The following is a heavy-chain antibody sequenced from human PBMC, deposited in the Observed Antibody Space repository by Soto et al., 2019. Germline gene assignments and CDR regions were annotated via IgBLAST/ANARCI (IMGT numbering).Heavy chain of an antibody. CDR1: GYTFTGYY. V-gene: IGHV1-2*04. CDR2: INPNSGGT. D-gene: IGHD6-13*01. J-gene: IGHJ1*01. Sequence: ASVKVSCKASGYTFTGYYMHWVRQAPGQGLEWMGWINPNSGGTNYAQKFQGWVTMTRDTSISTAYMELSRLRSDDTAVYYCARVAGIAAAGTSEYFHHWGQGTLVTVSS. CDR3: ARVAGIAAAGTSEYFHH.